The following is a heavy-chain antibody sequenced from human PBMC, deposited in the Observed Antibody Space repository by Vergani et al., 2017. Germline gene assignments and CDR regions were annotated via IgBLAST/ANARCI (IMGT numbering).Heavy chain of an antibody. J-gene: IGHJ4*02. Sequence: EVQLVESGGGLVQPGGSLRLSCAASGFTFSSYAMSWVRQAPGKGLEWVSSISSSSSYIYYADSVKGRFTISRDNSKNTLYLQMNSLRAEDTAVYYCAKLRMTTVPFFDYWGQGTLVTVSS. CDR3: AKLRMTTVPFFDY. V-gene: IGHV3-23*04. CDR1: GFTFSSYA. CDR2: ISSSSSYI. D-gene: IGHD4-17*01.